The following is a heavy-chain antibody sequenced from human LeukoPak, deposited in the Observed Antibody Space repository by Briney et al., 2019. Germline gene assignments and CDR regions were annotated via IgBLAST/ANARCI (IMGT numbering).Heavy chain of an antibody. J-gene: IGHJ4*02. CDR3: ARHDRNYYDSSGLDY. CDR2: INHSGST. Sequence: SETLSLTCAVYGGSFSGYYWSWIRQPPGKGLEWIGEINHSGSTNYNPSLKSRVTISVDTSKNQFSLKLSSVTAADTAVYYCARHDRNYYDSSGLDYWGQGTLVTVSS. CDR1: GGSFSGYY. V-gene: IGHV4-34*01. D-gene: IGHD3-22*01.